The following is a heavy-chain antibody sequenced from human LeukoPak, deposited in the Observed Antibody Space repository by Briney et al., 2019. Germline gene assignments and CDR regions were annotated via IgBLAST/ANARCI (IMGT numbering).Heavy chain of an antibody. CDR1: GGXISSYY. CDR3: ARAWGCSGGSCYYFDY. Sequence: SETLSLTCTVSGGXISSYYWSWIRQPPGKGLEWIGYIYYSGSTNYNPSLKSRVTISVDTSKNQFSLKLSSVTAADTAVYYCARAWGCSGGSCYYFDYWGQGTLVTVSS. V-gene: IGHV4-59*01. D-gene: IGHD2-15*01. J-gene: IGHJ4*02. CDR2: IYYSGST.